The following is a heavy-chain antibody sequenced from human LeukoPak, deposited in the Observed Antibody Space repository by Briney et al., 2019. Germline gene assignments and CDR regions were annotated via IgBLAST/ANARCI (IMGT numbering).Heavy chain of an antibody. CDR3: ARSYTMVRGVMVY. V-gene: IGHV4-4*07. CDR1: GDSISNYF. CDR2: IYPSGSK. Sequence: SETLSLTCTVSGDSISNYFWTWIRQPAGRGLEWIGRIYPSGSKTYNPSLKSRVTISVDTSKNQFSLKLSSVTAADTAVYYCARSYTMVRGVMVYWGQGTLVTVSS. J-gene: IGHJ4*02. D-gene: IGHD3-10*01.